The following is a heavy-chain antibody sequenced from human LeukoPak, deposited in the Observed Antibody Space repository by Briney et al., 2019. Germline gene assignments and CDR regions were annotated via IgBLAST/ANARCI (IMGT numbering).Heavy chain of an antibody. D-gene: IGHD3-16*01. CDR1: GYTFTSYD. J-gene: IGHJ3*02. CDR2: MNPNSGNT. V-gene: IGHV1-8*01. Sequence: ASVKVSCKASGYTFTSYDINWVRQATGQGLEWVGWMNPNSGNTGYAQKFQGRVTMTRNTSISTAYMELSSLRSEDTAVYYCARAVSLGDIAWDIWGQGTMVTVSS. CDR3: ARAVSLGDIAWDI.